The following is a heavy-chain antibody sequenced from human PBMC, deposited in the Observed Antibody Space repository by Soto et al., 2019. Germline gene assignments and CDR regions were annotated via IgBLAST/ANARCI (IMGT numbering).Heavy chain of an antibody. J-gene: IGHJ6*04. CDR3: AKTFGDV. V-gene: IGHV3-23*01. D-gene: IGHD3-10*01. CDR1: GFTFSTYA. CDR2: ISGGGDST. Sequence: GGSLRLSCAASGFTFSTYAMTWVRQAPGKGLEWVSTISGGGDSTYYADSVKGRFTISRDNSKNTLYLQMISLRGEDTALFYCAKTFGDVWGKGTTVTVSS.